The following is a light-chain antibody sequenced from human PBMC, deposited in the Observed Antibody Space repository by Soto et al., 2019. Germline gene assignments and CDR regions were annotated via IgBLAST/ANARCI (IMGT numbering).Light chain of an antibody. CDR1: SSDIGYYDY. Sequence: QSVLAQPAPVSGSPGQSITISCTGTSSDIGYYDYVSWYQHHSGKAPKLIIYEVNNRPSGVSNRFSGSKSVNTASLTISGLQAEDEADYYCSSHSSSSAYYVFGTGTKVTVL. CDR2: EVN. CDR3: SSHSSSSAYYV. V-gene: IGLV2-14*01. J-gene: IGLJ1*01.